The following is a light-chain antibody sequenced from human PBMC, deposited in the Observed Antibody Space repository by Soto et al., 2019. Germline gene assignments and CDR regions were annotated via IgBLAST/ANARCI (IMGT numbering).Light chain of an antibody. J-gene: IGLJ3*02. Sequence: QSALTQPASVSGSPGQSITISCTGTSSDVGGYNYVSWYQQHPGKAPKLMIYEVTNRPSGVSNRFSGSKSGNTASLTISGLQVEDEADYYCSSYTTSSTHWVFGGGTTLTVL. CDR2: EVT. CDR1: SSDVGGYNY. V-gene: IGLV2-14*01. CDR3: SSYTTSSTHWV.